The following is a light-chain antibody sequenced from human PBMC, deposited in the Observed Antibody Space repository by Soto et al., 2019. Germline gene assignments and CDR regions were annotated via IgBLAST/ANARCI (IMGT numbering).Light chain of an antibody. CDR1: QSISSY. CDR3: QQSYSTPR. V-gene: IGKV1-39*01. J-gene: IGKJ1*01. Sequence: DIQMTQSPSSLSASVGDRVTITCRASQSISSYLNWYQQKPGKAPKLLIYAASSLQGGVPSRFSGSGSGTDFTLTISSLQPEDFATYYCQQSYSTPRFGQGTKVDIK. CDR2: AAS.